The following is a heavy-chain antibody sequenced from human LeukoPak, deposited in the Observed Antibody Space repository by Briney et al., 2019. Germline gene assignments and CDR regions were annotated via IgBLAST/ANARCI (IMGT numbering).Heavy chain of an antibody. D-gene: IGHD2-2*01. CDR1: GYTFTSYY. CDR3: ARSDCSSTSCYVSPAHYYYYGMDV. J-gene: IGHJ6*02. V-gene: IGHV1-69*13. CDR2: IIPIFGTA. Sequence: VASVKVSCKASGYTFTSYYMHWVRQAPGQGLEWMGGIIPIFGTANYAQKFQGRVTITADESTSTAYMELSSLRSEDTAVYYCARSDCSSTSCYVSPAHYYYYGMDVWGQGTTVTVSS.